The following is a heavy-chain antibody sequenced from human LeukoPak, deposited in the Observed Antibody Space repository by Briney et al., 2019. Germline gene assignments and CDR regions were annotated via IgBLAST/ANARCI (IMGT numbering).Heavy chain of an antibody. V-gene: IGHV3-66*01. CDR2: IYSGGST. CDR3: ARDRGVLAAAATDDAFDI. J-gene: IGHJ3*02. CDR1: GFTVSSNY. Sequence: PGGSLRLSCAASGFTVSSNYMSWVRQAPGKGLEWVSVIYSGGSTYYADSVKGRFTISRDNSKNTLYLQMNSLRAEDTAVYYCARDRGVLAAAATDDAFDIWGQGTMVTVSS. D-gene: IGHD6-13*01.